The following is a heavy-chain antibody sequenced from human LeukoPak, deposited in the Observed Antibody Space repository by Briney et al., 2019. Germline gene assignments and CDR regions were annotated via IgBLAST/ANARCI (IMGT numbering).Heavy chain of an antibody. CDR1: GGSISSYY. V-gene: IGHV4-4*07. D-gene: IGHD3-22*01. J-gene: IGHJ4*02. CDR3: AKDPGIVVVITTFLDY. Sequence: PSETLSLTCTVSGGSISSYYWTWIRQPAGKGLEWIGRIYSSGSTNYNPSLKSRVTMSIDTSKNQFSLKLSSVTAADTAVYYCAKDPGIVVVITTFLDYWGQGTLVTVSS. CDR2: IYSSGST.